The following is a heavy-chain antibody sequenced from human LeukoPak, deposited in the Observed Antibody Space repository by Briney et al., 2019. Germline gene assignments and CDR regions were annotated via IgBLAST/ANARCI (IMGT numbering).Heavy chain of an antibody. CDR1: GGSISSYY. CDR2: IYYSGST. Sequence: SETLSLTCTVSGGSISSYYWNWIRKPPGKGLEWIGYIYYSGSTNYNPSLKSRVTISVDTSKNQFSQKLSFVTAADTAVYYCARGSIAARNDAFDIWGQGTMVTVSS. D-gene: IGHD6-6*01. CDR3: ARGSIAARNDAFDI. J-gene: IGHJ3*02. V-gene: IGHV4-59*13.